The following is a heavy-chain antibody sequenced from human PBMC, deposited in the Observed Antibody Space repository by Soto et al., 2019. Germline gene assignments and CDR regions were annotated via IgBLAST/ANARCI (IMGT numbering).Heavy chain of an antibody. V-gene: IGHV1-46*03. Sequence: QVQLVQSGAEMKRPGASVRVSCKASAYTFTTYFIHWVRQAPRQGLEWMAVINPRDGSTTYAQKFQGRVTMIRDTSTSTVYLELGSLTSEDTAVYFCTRDLGGSYFDNWGQGTLVTVSS. CDR3: TRDLGGSYFDN. CDR1: AYTFTTYF. CDR2: INPRDGST. D-gene: IGHD1-26*01. J-gene: IGHJ4*02.